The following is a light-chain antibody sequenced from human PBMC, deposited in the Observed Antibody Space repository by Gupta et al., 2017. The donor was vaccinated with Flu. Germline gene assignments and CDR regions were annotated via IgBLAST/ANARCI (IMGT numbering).Light chain of an antibody. CDR2: EVS. Sequence: HASVSGSPGQSITISCTGTGSDIGGYNYVSWYQQYPGKVPKLMIYEVSYRPSGISDRFSGSKSGNTASLTISGLQTDDEAVYYCSSYTGSVKVFGGGTKLTVL. V-gene: IGLV2-14*01. CDR1: GSDIGGYNY. CDR3: SSYTGSVKV. J-gene: IGLJ3*02.